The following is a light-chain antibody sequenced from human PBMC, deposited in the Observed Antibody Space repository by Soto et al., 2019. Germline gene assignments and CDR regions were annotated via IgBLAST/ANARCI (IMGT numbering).Light chain of an antibody. V-gene: IGKV3-11*01. CDR1: QSVSSY. CDR3: QQRSNWPPYT. CDR2: DAS. Sequence: EIVLTQSPATLSLSPGERATLSCRASQSVSSYLAWYQQKPGQAPRLLIYDASNRAPGNPARFSGSGSGTDFTLTISSLEPEDFAVYYCQQRSNWPPYTFGQGTKLEIK. J-gene: IGKJ2*01.